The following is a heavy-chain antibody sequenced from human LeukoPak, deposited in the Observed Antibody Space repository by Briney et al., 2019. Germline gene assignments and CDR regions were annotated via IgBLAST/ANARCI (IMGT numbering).Heavy chain of an antibody. D-gene: IGHD3-10*01. V-gene: IGHV4-34*01. CDR3: ARYYGLGSYFEY. CDR2: IYYSGST. Sequence: PSETLSLTCAVYGGSFSGYYWSWIRQPPGKGLEWIGSIYYSGSTYYNPSLKSRLTISVDTSKNQSSLRLSSVTAADTAVYYCARYYGLGSYFEYWGQGTLVTVSS. CDR1: GGSFSGYY. J-gene: IGHJ4*02.